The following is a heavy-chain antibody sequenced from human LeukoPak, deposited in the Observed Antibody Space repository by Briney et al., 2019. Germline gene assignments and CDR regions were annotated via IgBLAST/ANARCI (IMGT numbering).Heavy chain of an antibody. J-gene: IGHJ4*02. V-gene: IGHV4-59*08. CDR1: GGSITSDC. CDR2: IYYSGST. Sequence: SETLSLTCTVSGGSITSDCWSRIRQPPGKGLEWIGYIYYSGSTNQNPSLRSRVTISLDTSKKQFSLKLRSVTAADTAVYYCAREYCSGGNCYFDFWGQGTLVTVSS. D-gene: IGHD2-15*01. CDR3: AREYCSGGNCYFDF.